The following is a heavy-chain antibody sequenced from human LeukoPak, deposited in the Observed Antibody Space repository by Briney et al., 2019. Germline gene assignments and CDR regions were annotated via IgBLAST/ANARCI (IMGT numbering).Heavy chain of an antibody. Sequence: PGGSLRLSCAASGFTFSSYSMNWVRQAPGKGLEWVSSISSSSSYIYYADSVKGRFTISRDNAKNSLYLQMNSLRAEDTAVYYCARGLKSSRHRIVVAGTLDYWGQGTLVTVSS. CDR3: ARGLKSSRHRIVVAGTLDY. V-gene: IGHV3-21*01. CDR2: ISSSSSYI. CDR1: GFTFSSYS. D-gene: IGHD6-19*01. J-gene: IGHJ4*02.